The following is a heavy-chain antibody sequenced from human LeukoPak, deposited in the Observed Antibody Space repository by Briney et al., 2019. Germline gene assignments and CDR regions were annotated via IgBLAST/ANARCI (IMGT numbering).Heavy chain of an antibody. Sequence: GGSLRLSCSASGFISSTSAMNWVRQAPGKGLEWVSSINSVGSHIYYRDSVKGRFTISRDNAKSSLYLQMNSLRAEDTAIYYCVGGLGWLPDYWGQGTLVTVSS. V-gene: IGHV3-21*06. CDR3: VGGLGWLPDY. D-gene: IGHD5-24*01. J-gene: IGHJ4*02. CDR2: INSVGSHI. CDR1: GFISSTSA.